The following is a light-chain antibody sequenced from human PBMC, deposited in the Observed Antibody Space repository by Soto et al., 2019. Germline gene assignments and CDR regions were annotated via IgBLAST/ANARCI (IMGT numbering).Light chain of an antibody. CDR1: RSVSDDS. Sequence: EIVLTQFPDTLPVSPGETATLSCRASRSVSDDSLAWYKQTHGQAPRLVIYDAARRATGIPDRISGSGSGTDFTLTISRLMPEDFAVYFCHQYGNSPPSTFGQGTKLEIK. CDR2: DAA. J-gene: IGKJ2*01. V-gene: IGKV3-20*01. CDR3: HQYGNSPPST.